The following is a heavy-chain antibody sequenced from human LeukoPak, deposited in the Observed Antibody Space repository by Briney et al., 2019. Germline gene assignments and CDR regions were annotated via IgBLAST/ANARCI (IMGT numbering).Heavy chain of an antibody. CDR3: ARDWNRYAY. J-gene: IGHJ4*02. Sequence: PSETLSLTCTVSGGSISSCTYSWGWIRQPPVKGLEWIGGISCSGSTYYNPSLKSRGTISVDTSKNQFSLYLDSVTAADTAVYYCARDWNRYAYWGQGTLVTVSS. CDR2: ISCSGST. CDR1: GGSISSCTYS. D-gene: IGHD1-1*01. V-gene: IGHV4-39*07.